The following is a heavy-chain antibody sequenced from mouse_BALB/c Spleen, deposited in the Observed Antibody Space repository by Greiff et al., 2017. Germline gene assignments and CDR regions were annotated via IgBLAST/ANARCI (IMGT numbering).Heavy chain of an antibody. CDR1: GYTFTSYW. J-gene: IGHJ2*01. V-gene: IGHV1-87*01. CDR2: IYPGDGDT. D-gene: IGHD2-1*01. Sequence: QVQLKESGAELARPGASVKLSCKASGYTFTSYWMQWVKQRPGQGLEWIGAIYPGDGDTRYTQKFKGKATLTADKSSSTAYMQLSSLASEDSAVYYCARDGFDYGNYFDYWGQGTTLTVSS. CDR3: ARDGFDYGNYFDY.